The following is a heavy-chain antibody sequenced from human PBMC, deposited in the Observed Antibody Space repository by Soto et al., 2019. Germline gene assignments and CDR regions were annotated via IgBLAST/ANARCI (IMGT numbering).Heavy chain of an antibody. D-gene: IGHD6-13*01. Sequence: ASVKVSCKASGYTFTSYGISWVRQAPGQGLEWMGWISAYNGNTNYAQKLQGRVTMTTDTSTSTAYMELRSLRSDDTAVYYCARDLGYSSSWYWAGNYYGMDVWGQGTTVTAP. CDR1: GYTFTSYG. CDR3: ARDLGYSSSWYWAGNYYGMDV. V-gene: IGHV1-18*04. J-gene: IGHJ6*02. CDR2: ISAYNGNT.